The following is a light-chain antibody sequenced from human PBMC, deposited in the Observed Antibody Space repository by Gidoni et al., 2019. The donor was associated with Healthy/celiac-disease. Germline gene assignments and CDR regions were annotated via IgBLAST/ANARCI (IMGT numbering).Light chain of an antibody. CDR2: GAS. CDR1: QSVSSSY. CDR3: QQYGKLPPYT. V-gene: IGKV3-20*01. J-gene: IGKJ2*01. Sequence: EIVLTQSPGTLSLSPGERATISCRASQSVSSSYLAWYQQKPGQAPRLLIYGASSRATGIPDRFSCSWAWTSFTLTISRLGPEEFAVYYCQQYGKLPPYTFGQGTKLEIK.